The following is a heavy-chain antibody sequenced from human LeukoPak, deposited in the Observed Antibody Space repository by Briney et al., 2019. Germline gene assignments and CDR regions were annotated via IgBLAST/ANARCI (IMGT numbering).Heavy chain of an antibody. J-gene: IGHJ5*02. CDR3: ARVGNGTTNRMES. CDR2: ISPNSGGT. CDR1: GYTFTGYY. V-gene: IGHV1-2*02. D-gene: IGHD1-7*01. Sequence: ASVKVSCKASGYTFTGYYMHWVRQAPGQGLEWMGWISPNSGGTNYAQKFQGRVTMTRDTSISTAYMELSRLTSDDTAVYYCARVGNGTTNRMESWSQGTLVTVSS.